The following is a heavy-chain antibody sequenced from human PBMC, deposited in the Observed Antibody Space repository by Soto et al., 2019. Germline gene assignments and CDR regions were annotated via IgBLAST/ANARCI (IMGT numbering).Heavy chain of an antibody. J-gene: IGHJ4*02. V-gene: IGHV3-23*01. CDR1: GFTFSSYA. D-gene: IGHD5-12*01. Sequence: GGSLRLSCAASGFTFSSYAMSWVRQAPGKGLEWVSAISGSGGSTYYADSVKGRFTISRDNSKNTLYLQMNSLRAEDTAVYYCAKDLNPRPMVATFAYYFDYWGQGTLVTVSS. CDR2: ISGSGGST. CDR3: AKDLNPRPMVATFAYYFDY.